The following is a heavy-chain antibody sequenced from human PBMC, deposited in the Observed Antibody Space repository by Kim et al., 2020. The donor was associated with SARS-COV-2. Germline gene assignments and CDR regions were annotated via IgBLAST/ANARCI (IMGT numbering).Heavy chain of an antibody. CDR2: ISAGDEST. CDR3: AKHFGSSVSEFQD. V-gene: IGHV3-23*01. Sequence: GGSLRLSCAAPGFTFAAYSMSWVRQAPGKGLQWLSGISAGDESTYYADSVKGRFIISRDNSKNTLHLQMYSLRVEDTAVYYCAKHFGSSVSEFQDWGQGTLVTVSS. J-gene: IGHJ1*01. D-gene: IGHD6-19*01. CDR1: GFTFAAYS.